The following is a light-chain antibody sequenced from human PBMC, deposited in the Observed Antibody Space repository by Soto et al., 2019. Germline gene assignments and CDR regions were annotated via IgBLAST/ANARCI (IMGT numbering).Light chain of an antibody. V-gene: IGKV3-20*01. CDR2: DTS. J-gene: IGKJ2*01. CDR1: ERVATSY. Sequence: DIVLTQSPVILSLSPGDSATLSCRASERVATSYFAWYQQRRGQAPTLLIYDTSTRATGVPDRFTGSGSGTGFTLTISRVEPEDFAVYYCQQYGRSPLYTFGQGTQLEI. CDR3: QQYGRSPLYT.